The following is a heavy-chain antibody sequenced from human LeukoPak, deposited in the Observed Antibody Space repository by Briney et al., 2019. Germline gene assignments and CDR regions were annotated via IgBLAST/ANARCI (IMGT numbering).Heavy chain of an antibody. J-gene: IGHJ3*02. CDR2: IYSGGST. Sequence: GGSLRLSCAASGLTVSSNYMSWVRQAPGKGLEWVSVIYSGGSTYYADSVKGRFTISRDNSKNTLYLQMNSLRAEDTAVYYCAREISRTGAFDIWGQGTMVTVSS. CDR3: AREISRTGAFDI. V-gene: IGHV3-53*05. CDR1: GLTVSSNY. D-gene: IGHD3-3*02.